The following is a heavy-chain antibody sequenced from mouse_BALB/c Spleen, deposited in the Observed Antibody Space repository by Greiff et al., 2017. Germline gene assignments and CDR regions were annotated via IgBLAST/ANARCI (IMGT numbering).Heavy chain of an antibody. CDR3: ARRQLAFY. CDR2: IDPANGNT. D-gene: IGHD3-2*01. J-gene: IGHJ3*01. CDR1: GFNIKDTY. Sequence: EVQRVESGAELVKPGASVKLSCTASGFNIKDTYMHWVKQRPEQGLEWIGRIDPANGNTKYDPKFQGKATITADTSSNTAYLQLSSLTSEDTAVYYCARRQLAFYWGQGTLGTVSA. V-gene: IGHV14-3*02.